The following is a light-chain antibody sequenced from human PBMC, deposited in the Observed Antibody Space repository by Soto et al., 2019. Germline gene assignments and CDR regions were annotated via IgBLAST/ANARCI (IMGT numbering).Light chain of an antibody. CDR1: SSDVGGYNY. V-gene: IGLV2-14*03. CDR3: GSYTSSSTLVV. J-gene: IGLJ2*01. Sequence: QSAPTQPASVSGSPGQSITISCTGTSSDVGGYNYVSWYQQHPGKAPKLMIYDVSNRPSGVSNRFSGSKSGNTASLTISGLQAEDEADYYCGSYTSSSTLVVFGGGTKVTVL. CDR2: DVS.